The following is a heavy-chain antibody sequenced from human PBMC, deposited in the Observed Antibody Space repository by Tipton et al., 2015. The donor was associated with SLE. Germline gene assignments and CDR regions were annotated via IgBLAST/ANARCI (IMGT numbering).Heavy chain of an antibody. Sequence: SLRLSCAASGFTFSSYALSWVRQAPGKGLEWVSVIYSGGSTYYADSVKGRFTISRDNSKNTLYLQMNSLRAEDTAVYYCARGAGDAFDIWGQGTMVTVSS. CDR2: IYSGGST. V-gene: IGHV3-23*03. D-gene: IGHD6-19*01. J-gene: IGHJ3*02. CDR3: ARGAGDAFDI. CDR1: GFTFSSYA.